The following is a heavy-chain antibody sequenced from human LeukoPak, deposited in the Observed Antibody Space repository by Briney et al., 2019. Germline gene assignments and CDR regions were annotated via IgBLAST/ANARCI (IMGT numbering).Heavy chain of an antibody. CDR1: GFTFGDYS. Sequence: GWSLRLSCAASGFTFGDYSMNWVRQAPGKGLEWVSYISSSSTTIYYADSVKGRFTISRDNAKNSLYLQMNSLRAEDTAVYYCAREIVPAARYYYYYMDVWGKGTTVTVSS. CDR2: ISSSSTTI. V-gene: IGHV3-48*04. CDR3: AREIVPAARYYYYYMDV. J-gene: IGHJ6*03. D-gene: IGHD2-2*01.